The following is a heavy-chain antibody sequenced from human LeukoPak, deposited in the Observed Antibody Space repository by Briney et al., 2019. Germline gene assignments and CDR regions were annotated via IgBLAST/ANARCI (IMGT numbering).Heavy chain of an antibody. Sequence: HTGGSLRLSCAASGFTFDDYAMHWVRHAPGKGLEWVSGISWNSGSIGYADSVKGRFTISRDNAKNTLYLQMNSLRAEDTAVYYCAKEVGGSYYDYWGQGTLVTVSS. D-gene: IGHD1-26*01. CDR1: GFTFDDYA. CDR3: AKEVGGSYYDY. V-gene: IGHV3-9*01. CDR2: ISWNSGSI. J-gene: IGHJ4*02.